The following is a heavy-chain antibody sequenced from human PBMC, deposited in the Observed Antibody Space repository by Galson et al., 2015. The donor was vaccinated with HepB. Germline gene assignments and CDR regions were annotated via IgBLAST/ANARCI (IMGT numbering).Heavy chain of an antibody. J-gene: IGHJ3*02. Sequence: CAISGDSVSNNSAAWNWIRQSPSRGLEWLGRTYYKSERYTDYAVYVKSRITINPDTSKNQFSLQLNSVTPEDTAVYYCVRESYHYDSSGYYYAFDIWGQGTVFTFSS. CDR3: VRESYHYDSSGYYYAFDI. D-gene: IGHD3-22*01. CDR1: GDSVSNNSAA. CDR2: TYYKSERYT. V-gene: IGHV6-1*01.